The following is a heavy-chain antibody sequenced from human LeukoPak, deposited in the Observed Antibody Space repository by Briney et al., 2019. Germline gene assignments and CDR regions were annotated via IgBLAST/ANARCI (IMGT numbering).Heavy chain of an antibody. CDR2: ISCSGNT. Sequence: PSETLSLTCTVSGGSISSDYWSWIRQPPGKGLEWIGYISCSGNTNYIPSLKSRVTISVDTAENQYSLKLSSVTAADTAVYYCARGFGSSGDFDYRGQGTLVTVSS. J-gene: IGHJ4*02. V-gene: IGHV4-59*01. CDR1: GGSISSDY. CDR3: ARGFGSSGDFDY. D-gene: IGHD3-22*01.